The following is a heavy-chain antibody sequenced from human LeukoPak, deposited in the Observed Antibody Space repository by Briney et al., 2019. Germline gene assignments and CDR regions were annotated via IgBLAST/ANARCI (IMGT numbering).Heavy chain of an antibody. Sequence: ASVKVSCKASGYTFTSYDINWVRQATGQGLEWMGWMNPNSGNTGYAQKFQGRVTMTRNTSISTAYMELSSLRSEDTAVYYCARKYSSSWYGHYYYYCMDVWGKGTTVTISS. CDR1: GYTFTSYD. CDR2: MNPNSGNT. D-gene: IGHD6-13*01. J-gene: IGHJ6*03. V-gene: IGHV1-8*01. CDR3: ARKYSSSWYGHYYYYCMDV.